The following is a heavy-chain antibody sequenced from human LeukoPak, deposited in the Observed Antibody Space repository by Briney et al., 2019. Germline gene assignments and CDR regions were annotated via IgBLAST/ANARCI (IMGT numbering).Heavy chain of an antibody. D-gene: IGHD1-26*01. J-gene: IGHJ6*03. Sequence: GGSLRLSCAASGFTFSNYEMNWVRQTPGKGLEWVSYISSSGNTRYYVDSVKGRFTISRDNAKNSLFLQLNSLRAEDTAVYYCARDPYSGTYSDYYYYYMDVWGKGTTVTVSS. CDR3: ARDPYSGTYSDYYYYYMDV. CDR1: GFTFSNYE. V-gene: IGHV3-48*03. CDR2: ISSSGNTR.